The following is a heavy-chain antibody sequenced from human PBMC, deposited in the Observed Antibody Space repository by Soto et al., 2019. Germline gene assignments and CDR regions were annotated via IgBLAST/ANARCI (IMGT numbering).Heavy chain of an antibody. J-gene: IGHJ5*02. Sequence: SETLSLTCTVSGGSISSGGYYWSSIRQHPGKGLEWIGYIYYSGSTYYNPSLKSRVTISVDTSKNQFSLKLSSVTAADTAVYYCARVLGDYAGNWFAPWGQGTLVTVSS. CDR2: IYYSGST. CDR1: GGSISSGGYY. D-gene: IGHD4-17*01. CDR3: ARVLGDYAGNWFAP. V-gene: IGHV4-31*03.